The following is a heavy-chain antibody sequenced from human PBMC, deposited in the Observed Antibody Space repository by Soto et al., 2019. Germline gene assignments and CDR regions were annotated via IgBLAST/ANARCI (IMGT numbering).Heavy chain of an antibody. CDR1: GFTFSSYA. V-gene: IGHV3-23*01. J-gene: IGHJ4*02. CDR2: ISGSGGST. D-gene: IGHD4-17*01. CDR3: AKDPVAVTTTPYYFDY. Sequence: EVQLLESGGGLVQPGGSLRLSCAASGFTFSSYAMSWVRQAPGKGLEWVSAISGSGGSTYYADSVKGRFTISRDNSKNTLYLQMNSLRAEDTAVYYCAKDPVAVTTTPYYFDYWGQGTLVTVSS.